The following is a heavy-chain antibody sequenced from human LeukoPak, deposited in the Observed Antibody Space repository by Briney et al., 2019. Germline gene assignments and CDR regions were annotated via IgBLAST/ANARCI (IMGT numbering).Heavy chain of an antibody. V-gene: IGHV3-7*01. CDR2: IKQDGSEK. J-gene: IGHJ1*01. CDR1: GFTFSDYW. CDR3: ATCYNDDYGYFQH. Sequence: GGSLRLSCAVSGFTFSDYWMSWVRQAPGKGLEWVANIKQDGSEKYYVKSEEGRFTISRDNAENSLYLQMNSLRAEDTAVYYCATCYNDDYGYFQHWGQGTLVTVSS. D-gene: IGHD4-17*01.